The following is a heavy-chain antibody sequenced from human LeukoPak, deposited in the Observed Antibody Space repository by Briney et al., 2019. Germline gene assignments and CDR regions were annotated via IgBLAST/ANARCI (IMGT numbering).Heavy chain of an antibody. J-gene: IGHJ4*02. CDR1: GFTFSSYG. CDR2: IRCDGSNK. V-gene: IGHV3-30*02. D-gene: IGHD6-19*01. Sequence: GGSLRLSCAASGFTFSSYGMYWVRQGPGKGLEWVAFIRCDGSNKYYADSVKGRFTISRDNSKNTLYLQMNSLRAEDTAVYYCAKDPSIAVATYFDYWGQGTLDAVSS. CDR3: AKDPSIAVATYFDY.